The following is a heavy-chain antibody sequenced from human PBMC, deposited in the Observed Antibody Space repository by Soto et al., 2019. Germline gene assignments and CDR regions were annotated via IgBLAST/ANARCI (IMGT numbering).Heavy chain of an antibody. CDR3: ARGIGYYSSTNCYSSRHLRFDS. V-gene: IGHV4-34*01. Sequence: QVQLQQWGAGLLKTSETLSLTCAVYGGSFSGYYWTWVRQSPGKGLEWIGEINHSGTTKYNPSLTIEFTVSVNTCMNQFSLDVTSVPAADTAVYFGARGIGYYSSTNCYSSRHLRFDSWGQGSLVTVSS. J-gene: IGHJ4*02. D-gene: IGHD2-2*01. CDR1: GGSFSGYY. CDR2: INHSGTT.